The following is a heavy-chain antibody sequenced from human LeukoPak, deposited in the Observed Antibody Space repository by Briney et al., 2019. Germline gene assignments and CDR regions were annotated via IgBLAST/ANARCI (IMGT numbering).Heavy chain of an antibody. CDR3: VQEGPRGLAFDV. V-gene: IGHV3-23*01. CDR2: ISGSGGGT. Sequence: SGGSLRLSCEASGVTFSSYVMSWVRQAPGMGTEWVSGISGSGGGTYYADFVKGRFAISRDNSKNTLYLQMNSLRAEDWAVYYCVQEGPRGLAFDVWGQGTKVTVSS. CDR1: GVTFSSYV. J-gene: IGHJ3*01.